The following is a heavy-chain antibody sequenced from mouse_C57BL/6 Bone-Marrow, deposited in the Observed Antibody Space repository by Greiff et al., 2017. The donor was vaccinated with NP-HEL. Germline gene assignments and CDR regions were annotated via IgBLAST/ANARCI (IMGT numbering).Heavy chain of an antibody. J-gene: IGHJ1*03. CDR3: ARVLITTVVYWYFDV. CDR1: GFTFSDYY. Sequence: EVKLVESEGGLVQPGSSMKLSCTASGFTFSDYYMAWVRPVPEKGLEWVANINYDGSSTYYLDSLKSRFIISRDNAKDILYLQMSSLKSEDTATYYCARVLITTVVYWYFDVWGTGTTVTVSS. CDR2: INYDGSST. D-gene: IGHD1-1*01. V-gene: IGHV5-16*01.